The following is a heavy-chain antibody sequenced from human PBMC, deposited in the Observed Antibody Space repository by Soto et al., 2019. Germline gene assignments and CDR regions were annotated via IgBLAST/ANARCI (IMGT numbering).Heavy chain of an antibody. V-gene: IGHV3-23*01. J-gene: IGHJ4*01. CDR3: AKESRRGDWSCRICCGYFVY. CDR1: GFTFSNYA. CDR2: ISGSGDST. D-gene: IGHD2-21*02. Sequence: EVQLLESGGGLVQPGGSLRLSCTASGFTFSNYAMSWVRQAPGKGLEWVSTISGSGDSTNYADSVKGQFASSRDNSNYMLYVRMSSVRVEDWAVYYCAKESRRGDWSCRICCGYFVYCGQSTLVTVS.